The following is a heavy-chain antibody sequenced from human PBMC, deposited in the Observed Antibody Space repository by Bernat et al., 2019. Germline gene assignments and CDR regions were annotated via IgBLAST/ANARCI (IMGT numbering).Heavy chain of an antibody. V-gene: IGHV4-39*01. CDR1: GGSISISSYY. J-gene: IGHJ4*02. CDR3: ASPGGVIAAAEY. CDR2: IYYSGST. Sequence: SLTCTVSGGSISISSYYWGWMRQPPGKGLEWIGSIYYSGSTYYNPSLKSRVTISVDTSKDQSSLKLSSVTAADTAVYYCASPGGVIAAAEYWGQGTLVTVSS. D-gene: IGHD6-13*01.